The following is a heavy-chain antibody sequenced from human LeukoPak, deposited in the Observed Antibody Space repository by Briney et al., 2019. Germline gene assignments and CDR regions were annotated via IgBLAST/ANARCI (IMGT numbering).Heavy chain of an antibody. CDR2: IKQESGEI. D-gene: IGHD5-12*01. Sequence: PGGSLRLSCVASGFTFSSYWMSWVRQAPGKGPEWVANIKQESGEIYYVDSVKGRFTISRDNAKNSLYLQMNSLRAEDTALYYCARRGYSGYDSYFYYMDVWGKGTTVTVSS. V-gene: IGHV3-7*03. J-gene: IGHJ6*03. CDR1: GFTFSSYW. CDR3: ARRGYSGYDSYFYYMDV.